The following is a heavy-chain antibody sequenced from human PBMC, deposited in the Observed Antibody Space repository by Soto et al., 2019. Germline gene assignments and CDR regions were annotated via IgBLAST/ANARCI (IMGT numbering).Heavy chain of an antibody. V-gene: IGHV4-59*01. CDR2: IYYSGST. CDR3: ARADTDFWSGYPNWFDP. J-gene: IGHJ5*02. Sequence: QVQLQESGPGLVKPSETLSLTCTVSGGSISSYYWSWIRQPPGKGLEWIGYIYYSGSTNYNPSLKSRVTISVDTSKNQFSLKLSSVTAADTAVYYCARADTDFWSGYPNWFDPWGQGTLVTVSS. CDR1: GGSISSYY. D-gene: IGHD3-3*01.